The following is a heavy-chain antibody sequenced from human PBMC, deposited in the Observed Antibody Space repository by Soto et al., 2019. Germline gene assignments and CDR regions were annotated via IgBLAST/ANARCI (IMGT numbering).Heavy chain of an antibody. CDR2: IWYDGTDN. CDR3: AKDRSSSLDAMDV. D-gene: IGHD6-13*01. J-gene: IGHJ6*02. CDR1: GFTFSVYG. V-gene: IGHV3-33*06. Sequence: QVQLVESGGGMVQPGRSLRLSCAASGFTFSVYGMHWVRQAPGKGLEWVAVIWYDGTDNYYADSVKGRFTISRDNSKNTLYLQLNSLRADDTAVYYCAKDRSSSLDAMDVWGQGTTVTVSS.